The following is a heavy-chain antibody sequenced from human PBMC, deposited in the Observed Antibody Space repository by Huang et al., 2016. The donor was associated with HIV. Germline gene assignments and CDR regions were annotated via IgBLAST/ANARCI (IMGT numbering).Heavy chain of an antibody. CDR3: ARITLTGYFDY. Sequence: QIQLVQSGPEVKKPGASVKVACKASGYTFTSYGISWVRQAPGQGLEWLGSISSYMGHATLAQKVQGRFTMTRDTSTNTAYMELKSLRSDDTSVYYCARITLTGYFDYWGQGTLVTVSS. CDR2: ISSYMGHA. CDR1: GYTFTSYG. D-gene: IGHD3-9*01. J-gene: IGHJ4*02. V-gene: IGHV1-18*01.